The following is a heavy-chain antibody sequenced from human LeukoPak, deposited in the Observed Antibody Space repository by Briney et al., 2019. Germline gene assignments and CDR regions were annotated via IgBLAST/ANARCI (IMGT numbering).Heavy chain of an antibody. D-gene: IGHD5-24*01. V-gene: IGHV4-59*01. Sequence: PSETLSLTCTVSGGSISSYYWSLIRQPPGKGLEWIGYIYYSGSTNYNPSLKSRVTISVDTSKNQFSLKLSSVTAADTAVYYCATSRDGSKVDYWGQGTLVTVSS. CDR1: GGSISSYY. CDR3: ATSRDGSKVDY. CDR2: IYYSGST. J-gene: IGHJ4*02.